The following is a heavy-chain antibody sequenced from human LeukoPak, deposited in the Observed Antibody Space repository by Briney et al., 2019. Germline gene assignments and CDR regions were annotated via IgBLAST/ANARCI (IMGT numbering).Heavy chain of an antibody. V-gene: IGHV4-30-2*01. CDR2: IYHSGST. CDR3: ATLGVNTNFDY. CDR1: GGSISSGGYY. D-gene: IGHD3-16*01. J-gene: IGHJ4*02. Sequence: SETLSLTCTVSGGSISSGGYYWSWIRQPPGKGLEWIGYIYHSGSTYYNPSLKSRVTISVDRSKNQFSLKLSSVTAADTAVYYCATLGVNTNFDYWGQGTLVTVSS.